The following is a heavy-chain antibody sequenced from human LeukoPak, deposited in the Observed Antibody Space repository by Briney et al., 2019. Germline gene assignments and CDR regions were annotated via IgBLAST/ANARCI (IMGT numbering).Heavy chain of an antibody. CDR3: ARQPYIAAAGATDY. D-gene: IGHD6-13*01. CDR2: IIPILGIA. Sequence: SVKVSCKASGGTFSSYAISWVRQAPGQGLEWMGRIIPILGIANYAQKFQGRVTITADKSTSTAYMELSSLRSEDTAVYYCARQPYIAAAGATDYWGQGTLVTVSS. CDR1: GGTFSSYA. J-gene: IGHJ4*02. V-gene: IGHV1-69*04.